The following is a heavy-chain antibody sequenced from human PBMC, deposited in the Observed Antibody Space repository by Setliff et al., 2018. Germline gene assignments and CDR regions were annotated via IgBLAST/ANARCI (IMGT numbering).Heavy chain of an antibody. J-gene: IGHJ4*02. CDR2: IYTGEDST. D-gene: IGHD3-16*02. CDR3: AKSPVRFGIDVVIPSYFDS. Sequence: GGSLRLSCAASGFAFNSYAMNWVRQAPGKGLEWVSVIYTGEDSTYYADSVKGRFTVSRDNTKNALFLQMNDLRADDTAIYYCAKSPVRFGIDVVIPSYFDSWGPGALVTVSS. CDR1: GFAFNSYA. V-gene: IGHV3-23*03.